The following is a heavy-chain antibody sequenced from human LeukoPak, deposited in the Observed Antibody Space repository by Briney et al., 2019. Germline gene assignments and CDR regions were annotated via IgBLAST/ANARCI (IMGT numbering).Heavy chain of an antibody. D-gene: IGHD4-23*01. CDR3: ARVDYGGNVPFDY. V-gene: IGHV3-30*04. CDR1: GFTFSSYA. Sequence: GGSLRLSCAASGFTFSSYAMHWVRQAPGKGLEWVAVISYDGSNKYYADSVKGRFTISRDNSKNTLYLQMNSLRAEDTAVYYCARVDYGGNVPFDYWGQGTLVTVSS. J-gene: IGHJ4*02. CDR2: ISYDGSNK.